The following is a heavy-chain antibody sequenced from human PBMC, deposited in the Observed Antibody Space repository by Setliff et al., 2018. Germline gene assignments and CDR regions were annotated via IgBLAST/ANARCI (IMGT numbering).Heavy chain of an antibody. V-gene: IGHV4-59*08. D-gene: IGHD2-2*01. CDR1: GDSIFDNY. J-gene: IGHJ4*02. CDR2: ISYTGST. CDR3: ERRQLGTMENY. Sequence: PSETLSLTCSVSGDSIFDNYWSWIRQSPGRGLEWIAYISYTGSTNYNPSLKSRVTMSVDTSKSQLSLKLSSVTAADTAVYYCERRQLGTMENYWGPGALVTVSS.